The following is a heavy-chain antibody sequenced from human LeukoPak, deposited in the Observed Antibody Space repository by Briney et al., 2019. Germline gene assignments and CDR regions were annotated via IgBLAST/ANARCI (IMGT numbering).Heavy chain of an antibody. J-gene: IGHJ6*02. D-gene: IGHD3-10*01. V-gene: IGHV4-39*07. CDR1: GGSISSSSYY. CDR2: IYYSGST. CDR3: ARAPGYGSGSYYYGMDV. Sequence: TPSETLSLTCTVSGGSISSSSYYWGWIRQPPGKGLEWIGSIYYSGSTYYNPSLKSRVTISVDTSKNQFSLKLSSVTAADTAVYYCARAPGYGSGSYYYGMDVWGQGTTVTVSS.